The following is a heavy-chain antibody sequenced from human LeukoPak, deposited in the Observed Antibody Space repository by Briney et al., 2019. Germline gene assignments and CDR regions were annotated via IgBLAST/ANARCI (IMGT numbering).Heavy chain of an antibody. V-gene: IGHV4-34*01. CDR3: ASGYSGSRIDY. CDR1: GGSFSGYY. CDR2: INHSGST. D-gene: IGHD5-12*01. J-gene: IGHJ4*02. Sequence: PSETLSLTCAVYGGSFSGYYWSWIRQPPGKGLEWIGEINHSGSTNYNPSLKSRVTISVDTSKNQFSLKLSSVTAADTAVYYCASGYSGSRIDYWGQGTLVTVSS.